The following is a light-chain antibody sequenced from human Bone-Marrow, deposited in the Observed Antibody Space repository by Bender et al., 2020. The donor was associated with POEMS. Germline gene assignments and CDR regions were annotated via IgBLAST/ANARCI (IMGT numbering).Light chain of an antibody. V-gene: IGLV1-44*01. CDR2: SSH. CDR1: SSNIGAHA. J-gene: IGLJ3*02. Sequence: QPVLTQPPSASVTSGQRVTISCSGGSSNIGAHAVNWYQHLPGTAPKLLIYSSHRRPSEVPDRFSGSRSGTSGSLAISAVRSEDGAWCCCEVWDASLHGWVFGRCTILTVL. CDR3: EVWDASLHGWV.